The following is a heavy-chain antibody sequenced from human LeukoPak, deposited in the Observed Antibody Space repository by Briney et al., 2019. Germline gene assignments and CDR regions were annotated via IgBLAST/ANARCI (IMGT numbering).Heavy chain of an antibody. D-gene: IGHD3-10*01. Sequence: SGPTLVSPTQILTLTCTFSGFSLSTSGVGVGWIRQPPGKALEWLALIYWDDDKRYSPSLKSMLTITQDTSKNQVVLTMTNMDPVDTATYYCAHTYYGSGRYYQTLFEYWGQGTLVTVSS. CDR1: GFSLSTSGVG. J-gene: IGHJ4*02. CDR3: AHTYYGSGRYYQTLFEY. CDR2: IYWDDDK. V-gene: IGHV2-5*02.